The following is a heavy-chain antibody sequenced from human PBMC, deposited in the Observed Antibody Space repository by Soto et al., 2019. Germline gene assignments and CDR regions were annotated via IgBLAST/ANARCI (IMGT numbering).Heavy chain of an antibody. Sequence: SVKVCCKASGVTFTSSAVQWVRNARGQRLEWIGWIVVGSGSTNYAQKFQERVTITRDMSTSTAYMELSSLRSEDTAVYYCAADQGYGSGRLSNLDYWGQGTLVTVSS. CDR1: GVTFTSSA. D-gene: IGHD3-10*01. V-gene: IGHV1-58*01. CDR3: AADQGYGSGRLSNLDY. J-gene: IGHJ4*02. CDR2: IVVGSGST.